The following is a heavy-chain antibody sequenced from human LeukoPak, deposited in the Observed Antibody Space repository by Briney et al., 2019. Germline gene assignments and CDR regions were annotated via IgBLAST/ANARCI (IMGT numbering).Heavy chain of an antibody. V-gene: IGHV4-59*12. Sequence: SETLSLTCTVSGGSISSYYWSWIRQPPGKGLEWIGHIYYSGSTNYNPSLKSRVTISVDTSKNQFSLKLSSVTAADTAVYYCARGMGYCSGGSCYEWFDPWGQGTLVTVSS. J-gene: IGHJ5*02. D-gene: IGHD2-15*01. CDR3: ARGMGYCSGGSCYEWFDP. CDR2: IYYSGST. CDR1: GGSISSYY.